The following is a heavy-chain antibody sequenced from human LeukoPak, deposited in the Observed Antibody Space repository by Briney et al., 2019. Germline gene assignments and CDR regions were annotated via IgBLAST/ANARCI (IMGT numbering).Heavy chain of an antibody. V-gene: IGHV3-23*01. J-gene: IGHJ4*02. CDR1: GLTFSSFA. Sequence: LPGGSLRPSCAASGLTFSSFAMRWVRQAPGKGLEWVSSVSGSGGATYYADSVKGRFTISRDNSKNTLFLQMSSLRVEDTAIYYCAKEGTYYGSNGYYTHWGQGTLVAVSS. D-gene: IGHD3-22*01. CDR2: VSGSGGAT. CDR3: AKEGTYYGSNGYYTH.